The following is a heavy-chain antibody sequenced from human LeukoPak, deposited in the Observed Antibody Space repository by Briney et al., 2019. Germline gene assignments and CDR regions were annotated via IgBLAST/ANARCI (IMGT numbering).Heavy chain of an antibody. CDR2: SSYDRTTI. D-gene: IGHD6-19*01. J-gene: IGHJ5*02. Sequence: GGSLRLSCAASGFTFSSYRMNWVRQAPGKGLEWVAHSSYDRTTIYYADSVNGRFTISTDNAKNSLYLQMNSLSDEDTTPHYCPRWEGSGWHLAWGQGTLVTVSS. V-gene: IGHV3-48*02. CDR3: PRWEGSGWHLA. CDR1: GFTFSSYR.